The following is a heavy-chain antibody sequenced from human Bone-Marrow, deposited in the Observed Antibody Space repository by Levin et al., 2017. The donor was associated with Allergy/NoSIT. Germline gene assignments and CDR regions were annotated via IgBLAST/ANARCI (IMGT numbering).Heavy chain of an antibody. CDR3: AKDRHGAFDI. Sequence: GESLKISCAASGFTFSSYGMHWVRQAPGKGLEWVAVISYDGSNKYYADSVKGRFTISRDNSKNTLCLQMNSLRAEDTAVYYCAKDRHGAFDIWGQGTMVTVSS. CDR2: ISYDGSNK. CDR1: GFTFSSYG. J-gene: IGHJ3*02. V-gene: IGHV3-30*18.